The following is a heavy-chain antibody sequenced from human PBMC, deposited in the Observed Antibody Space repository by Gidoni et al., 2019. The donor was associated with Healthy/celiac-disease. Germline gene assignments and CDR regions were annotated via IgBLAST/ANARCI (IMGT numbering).Heavy chain of an antibody. CDR2: INQDGSRT. D-gene: IGHD3-3*01. V-gene: IGHV3-7*03. CDR1: GFSFSSHW. Sequence: QLVESGGGLVQPGESLRLSCAASGFSFSSHWMMWVHQTPGKGLEWVANINQDGSRTSYVDSVKGRFTISRDNPQMSLYLQMSSLRGEDTGVYYCARDPEWGACDIWGQGTMVTVSS. CDR3: ARDPEWGACDI. J-gene: IGHJ3*02.